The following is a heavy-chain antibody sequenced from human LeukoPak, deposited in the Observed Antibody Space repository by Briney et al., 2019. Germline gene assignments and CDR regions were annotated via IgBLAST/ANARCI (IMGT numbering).Heavy chain of an antibody. CDR2: ISGSGGST. J-gene: IGHJ4*02. D-gene: IGHD3-22*01. CDR3: AKRGYYDSSGYYYY. Sequence: GGSLRLSCAASGFTFSSYAMSWVRQAPGKGLEWVSAISGSGGSTYYADSVKGRFTISRDNSKNTLYLQMNSLRAEDTAVYYCAKRGYYDSSGYYYYWGQGTLVAVSS. V-gene: IGHV3-23*01. CDR1: GFTFSSYA.